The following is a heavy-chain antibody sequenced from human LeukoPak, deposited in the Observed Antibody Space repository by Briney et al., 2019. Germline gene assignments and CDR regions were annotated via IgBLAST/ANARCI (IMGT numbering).Heavy chain of an antibody. D-gene: IGHD3-10*01. V-gene: IGHV1-8*01. CDR1: GYTFTIYD. J-gene: IGHJ4*02. CDR2: MNPNSGNT. Sequence: GASVKVSCKASGYTFTIYDINWVRQATGQGLEWMGWMNPNSGNTGYAQKFQGRVTMTRNTSISTAYMELSSLRSEDTAVYYCARGRITMVRGVITIYYFDYWGQGTLVTVSS. CDR3: ARGRITMVRGVITIYYFDY.